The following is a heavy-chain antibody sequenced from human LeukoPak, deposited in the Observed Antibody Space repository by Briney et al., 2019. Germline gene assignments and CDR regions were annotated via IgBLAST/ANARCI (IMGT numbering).Heavy chain of an antibody. CDR2: ISGDGSIT. J-gene: IGHJ4*02. CDR1: GFTISGYW. V-gene: IGHV3-74*01. CDR3: ARAAAAAGRFFDY. Sequence: GGSLRLSCAASGFTISGYWMHWVRQAPGKGLVWVSRISGDGSITAYADSVKGRFTVSRDNGKNSLYLQMNTLRAEDTAVYYCARAAAAAGRFFDYWGQGTLVTVSS. D-gene: IGHD6-13*01.